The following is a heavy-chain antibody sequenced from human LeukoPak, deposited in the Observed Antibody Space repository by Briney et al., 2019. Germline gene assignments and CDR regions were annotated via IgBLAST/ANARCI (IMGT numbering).Heavy chain of an antibody. CDR3: ARGAAAGTPYYFDY. D-gene: IGHD6-13*01. Sequence: SETLSLTCTVSGGSISSYYWSWIRQPAGKGLEWIGRIYTSGSTNYNPSLKSRVTMSVDTSKNQFSLKLSSVTAADTAVYYCARGAAAGTPYYFDYWGQGTLVTVSS. V-gene: IGHV4-4*07. J-gene: IGHJ4*02. CDR1: GGSISSYY. CDR2: IYTSGST.